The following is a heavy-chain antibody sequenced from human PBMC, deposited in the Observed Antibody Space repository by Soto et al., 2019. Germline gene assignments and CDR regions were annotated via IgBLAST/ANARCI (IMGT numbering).Heavy chain of an antibody. D-gene: IGHD1-26*01. V-gene: IGHV3-74*01. CDR3: LGTGSNSY. J-gene: IGHJ4*02. CDR1: GFTFSHHW. Sequence: EVQLVESGGGYVQPGGSLRLSCAASGFTFSHHWMHWVRQAPGKGLVWVSRFNTYGSTTTYADSVQGRFAISRDNAKNTFHLQMNSLSAEDTAIYYCLGTGSNSYWGQGTLVTVSS. CDR2: FNTYGSTT.